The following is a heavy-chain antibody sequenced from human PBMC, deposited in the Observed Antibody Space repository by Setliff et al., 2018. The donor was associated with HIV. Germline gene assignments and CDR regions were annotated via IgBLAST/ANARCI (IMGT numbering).Heavy chain of an antibody. Sequence: KPSETLSLTCTVSAGSIRSSTYYWGWIRQPPGKGLEWIGSIYYSGATYYKPSLKSRLTIAIDTSKNQFSLKLRSVTAADTAVYYCATLKMATIYRDFDYWGQGTLVTVSS. CDR3: ATLKMATIYRDFDY. CDR1: AGSIRSSTYY. V-gene: IGHV4-39*01. J-gene: IGHJ4*02. D-gene: IGHD5-12*01. CDR2: IYYSGAT.